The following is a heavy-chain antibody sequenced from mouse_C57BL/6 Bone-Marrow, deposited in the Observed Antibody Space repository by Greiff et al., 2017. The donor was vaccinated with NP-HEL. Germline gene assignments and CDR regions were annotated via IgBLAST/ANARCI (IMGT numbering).Heavy chain of an antibody. J-gene: IGHJ2*01. V-gene: IGHV3-6*01. CDR2: ISYDGSN. Sequence: EVKLQESGPGLVKPSQSLSLTCSVTGYSITSGYYWNWIRQFPGNKLEWMGYISYDGSNNYNPSLKNRIAITRATSKNQFFLKLNSVTTEDTATYYCARGSFDYWGQGTTLTVSS. CDR1: GYSITSGYY. CDR3: ARGSFDY.